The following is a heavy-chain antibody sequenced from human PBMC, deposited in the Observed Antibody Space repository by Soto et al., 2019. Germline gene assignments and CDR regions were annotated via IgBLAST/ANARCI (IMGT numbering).Heavy chain of an antibody. CDR2: IYSGGST. J-gene: IGHJ6*02. V-gene: IGHV3-53*01. CDR1: GFTVSSNY. CDR3: ARDRLDSSGWFYYGMDV. D-gene: IGHD6-19*01. Sequence: GGSLRLSCAASGFTVSSNYMGWVRQAPGKGLEWVSVIYSGGSTYYADSVKGRFTISRDNSKNTLYLQMNSLRAEDTAVYYCARDRLDSSGWFYYGMDVWGQGTTVTVSS.